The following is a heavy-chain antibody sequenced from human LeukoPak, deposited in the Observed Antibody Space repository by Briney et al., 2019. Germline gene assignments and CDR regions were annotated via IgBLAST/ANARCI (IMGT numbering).Heavy chain of an antibody. J-gene: IGHJ4*02. CDR3: AKDISRNFVVVPAADY. CDR1: GFTFDDYA. D-gene: IGHD2-2*01. Sequence: GGSPRLSCAASGFTFDDYAMHWVRQPPGKSLEWVSLISGDGGSTYYADSVKGRFTVSRDNSKNSLYLQMNSLRTEDTALYYCAKDISRNFVVVPAADYWGQGTLVTVSP. CDR2: ISGDGGST. V-gene: IGHV3-43*02.